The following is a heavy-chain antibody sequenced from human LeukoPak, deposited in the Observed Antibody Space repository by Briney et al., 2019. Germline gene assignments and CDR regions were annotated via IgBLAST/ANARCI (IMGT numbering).Heavy chain of an antibody. V-gene: IGHV3-9*01. CDR3: AKDGGYCSSTSCYRYYYYMDV. J-gene: IGHJ6*03. CDR1: GFTFDDYA. CDR2: ISWNSGSI. D-gene: IGHD2-2*02. Sequence: GGSLRLSCAASGFTFDDYAMHWVRQAPGKGLEWVSGISWNSGSIGYADSVKGRFTISRDNAKNSLYLQMNSLRAEDTALYYCAKDGGYCSSTSCYRYYYYMDVWGKGTTVTVSS.